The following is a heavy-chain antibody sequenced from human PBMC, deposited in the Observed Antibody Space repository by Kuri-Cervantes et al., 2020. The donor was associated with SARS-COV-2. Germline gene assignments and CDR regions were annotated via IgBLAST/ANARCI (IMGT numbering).Heavy chain of an antibody. D-gene: IGHD3-9*01. CDR1: GFTFSDYY. CDR3: ARDSYDILSGYFDAFDI. V-gene: IGHV3-11*04. J-gene: IGHJ3*02. CDR2: ISSSGSTI. Sequence: GGSLRLSCAASGFTFSDYYMSWIRQAPGKGLEWVSYISSSGSTIYYADSVKGRFTISRDNAKNSLYLQMNSLRDEDTAVYYCARDSYDILSGYFDAFDIWGQGTMVTVSS.